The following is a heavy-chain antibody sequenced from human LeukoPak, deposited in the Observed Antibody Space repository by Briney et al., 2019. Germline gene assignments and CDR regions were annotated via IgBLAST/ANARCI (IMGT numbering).Heavy chain of an antibody. CDR2: IKKAESDK. J-gene: IGHJ4*02. CDR3: ATIEAVRFQY. Sequence: GGSLRLSCIDSGFTFSSNWMAWVRQAPGKGLEWVANIKKAESDKYYLGSVKGRFTITRDNTKNSLYLEMSSLSAEHRAVYYCATIEAVRFQYWGQGTLVAVSS. V-gene: IGHV3-7*01. D-gene: IGHD3-3*01. CDR1: GFTFSSNW.